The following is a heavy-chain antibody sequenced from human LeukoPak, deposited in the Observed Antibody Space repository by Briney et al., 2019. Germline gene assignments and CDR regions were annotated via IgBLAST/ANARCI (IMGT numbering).Heavy chain of an antibody. Sequence: GASVKVSCKASGYTFTGYYMHWVRQAPGQGGEWMGWINPNSGGTNYAQKFQGKVTMTRDTSISTAYMELSRLRSDDTAVYYCAIAVRSDGYRPPFDYWGQGTLVTVSS. V-gene: IGHV1-2*02. CDR3: AIAVRSDGYRPPFDY. CDR1: GYTFTGYY. CDR2: INPNSGGT. J-gene: IGHJ4*02. D-gene: IGHD5-24*01.